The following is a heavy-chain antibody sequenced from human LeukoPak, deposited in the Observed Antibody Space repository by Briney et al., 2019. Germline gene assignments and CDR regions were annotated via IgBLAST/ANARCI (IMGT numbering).Heavy chain of an antibody. CDR2: IKKTGSET. CDR3: TREDGYCSGGNCYSYFDS. J-gene: IGHJ4*02. D-gene: IGHD2-15*01. Sequence: GGSLRLSCAASGFTFSHFWMSGVRQAPGKGREWVAYIKKTGSETYYVDSVKGRFTITRDNTRNSLFLQMHSLRAEDTAVYFCTREDGYCSGGNCYSYFDSWGQGTLVTVSS. CDR1: GFTFSHFW. V-gene: IGHV3-7*01.